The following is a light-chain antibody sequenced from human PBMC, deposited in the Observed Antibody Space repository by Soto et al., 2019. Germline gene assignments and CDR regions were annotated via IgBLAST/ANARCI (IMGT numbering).Light chain of an antibody. CDR3: GTWDSSLSAGV. Sequence: QSVLTQPPSVSAAPGQKVTISCSGSSSNIGNNYVSWYQQLPGTAPKLLIYENNKRPSEIPDRFSGSKSGTSATLDITGLQTGDEADYYCGTWDSSLSAGVFGGGTQLPVL. CDR1: SSNIGNNY. V-gene: IGLV1-51*02. CDR2: ENN. J-gene: IGLJ3*02.